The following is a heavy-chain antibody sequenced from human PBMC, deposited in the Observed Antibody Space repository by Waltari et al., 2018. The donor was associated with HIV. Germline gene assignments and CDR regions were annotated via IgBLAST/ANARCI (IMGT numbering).Heavy chain of an antibody. Sequence: QVQLQQWGAGLLKPSETLSLTCAVYGGSFSGYYWSWIRQPPGQGLEWIGEINHSGSTNYNPSLKSRVTISVDTSKNQFSLKLSSVTAADTAVYYCARLKTYYYDSSGYYYLDYWGQGTLVTVSS. V-gene: IGHV4-34*01. J-gene: IGHJ4*02. D-gene: IGHD3-22*01. CDR2: INHSGST. CDR1: GGSFSGYY. CDR3: ARLKTYYYDSSGYYYLDY.